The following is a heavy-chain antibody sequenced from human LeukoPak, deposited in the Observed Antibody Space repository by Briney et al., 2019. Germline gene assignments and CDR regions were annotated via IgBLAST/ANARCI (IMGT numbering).Heavy chain of an antibody. Sequence: PGGSLRLSCAASGFTVSSKYMSWVRQAPGKGLEWVSVIYSGGSTYYADSVKGRFTISRDNSKNTLYLEMNSLRDEDTAVYYCAKASGRYCSSTRCQAPLDYWGQGTLVTVSS. CDR3: AKASGRYCSSTRCQAPLDY. CDR1: GFTVSSKY. V-gene: IGHV3-53*01. CDR2: IYSGGST. D-gene: IGHD2-2*01. J-gene: IGHJ4*02.